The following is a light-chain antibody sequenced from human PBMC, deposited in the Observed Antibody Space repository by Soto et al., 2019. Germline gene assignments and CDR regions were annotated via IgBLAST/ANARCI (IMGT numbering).Light chain of an antibody. CDR1: SSDVGGYNY. J-gene: IGLJ2*01. CDR3: SSYTTSSTVV. CDR2: DVS. V-gene: IGLV2-14*03. Sequence: QSALTHPASVSGSPGQSITIACTGTSSDVGGYNYVSWYQHHPVKAPKLMIFDVSDRPSGVSNRFSGSKSGNTASLTISGLQAEDEADYYCSSYTTSSTVVFGGGTKLTVL.